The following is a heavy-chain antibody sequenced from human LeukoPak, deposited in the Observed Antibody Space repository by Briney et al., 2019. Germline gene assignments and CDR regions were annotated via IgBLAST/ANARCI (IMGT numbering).Heavy chain of an antibody. D-gene: IGHD7-27*01. CDR2: IIPILGIA. V-gene: IGHV1-69*04. CDR1: GGTFSSYT. Sequence: GSSVKVSCKASGGTFSSYTISWVRQAPGQGLEWMGRIIPILGIANYAQKFQGRVTITADKSTSTAYMELSSLRSEDTAVYYCARDPGGPSSWGHTNDDAFDIWGQGTMVTVSS. CDR3: ARDPGGPSSWGHTNDDAFDI. J-gene: IGHJ3*02.